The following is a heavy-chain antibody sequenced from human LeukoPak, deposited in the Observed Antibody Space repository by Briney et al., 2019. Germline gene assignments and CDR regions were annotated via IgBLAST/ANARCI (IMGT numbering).Heavy chain of an antibody. CDR3: ARAYSSGWSAPHYYFDY. V-gene: IGHV4-34*01. Sequence: SATLSLTCAVYGGSFSGYQWSWIRQSPGKGLEWIGKIDHSGSSNYSPSLRGRVTISVHTSRSQFSLKLRSVTAADTAVYYCARAYSSGWSAPHYYFDYWGQGTLVTVSS. CDR2: IDHSGSS. CDR1: GGSFSGYQ. J-gene: IGHJ4*02. D-gene: IGHD6-19*01.